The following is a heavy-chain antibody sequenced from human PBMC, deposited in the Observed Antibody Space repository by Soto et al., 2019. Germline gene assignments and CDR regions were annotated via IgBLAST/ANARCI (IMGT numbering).Heavy chain of an antibody. CDR1: GFTFDDYA. D-gene: IGHD3-10*01. J-gene: IGHJ4*02. CDR3: AKDIGVEENYFDY. V-gene: IGHV3-9*01. CDR2: ISGNSGSI. Sequence: EVQLVESGGGLVQPGRSLRLSCAASGFTFDDYAMHWVRQAPGKGLEWVSGISGNSGSIGYADSVKGRFTISRDNAKNSLYLQMNSLRAEDTALYYCAKDIGVEENYFDYWGQGTLVTVSS.